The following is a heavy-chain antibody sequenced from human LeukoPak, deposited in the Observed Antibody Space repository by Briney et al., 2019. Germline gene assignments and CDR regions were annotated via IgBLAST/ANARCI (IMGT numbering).Heavy chain of an antibody. CDR3: AREVHYYGSSGYPDS. J-gene: IGHJ5*01. CDR2: ISGSSSTI. CDR1: GFSFSSYS. Sequence: GGSLRLSCAASGFSFSSYSMNWVRQALGKGLEWVSYISGSSSTIYYADSVKGRFTISRDNAKNSLYLQMNSLRDEDTAVYYCAREVHYYGSSGYPDSWGQGTLVTVSS. D-gene: IGHD3-22*01. V-gene: IGHV3-48*02.